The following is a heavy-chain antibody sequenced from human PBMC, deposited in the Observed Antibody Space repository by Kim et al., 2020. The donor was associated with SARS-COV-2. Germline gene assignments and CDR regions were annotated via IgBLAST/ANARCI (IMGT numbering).Heavy chain of an antibody. CDR2: IIPIFGTA. V-gene: IGHV1-69*13. CDR1: GGTFSSYA. Sequence: SVKVSCKASGGTFSSYAISWVRQAPGQGLEWMGGIIPIFGTANYAQKFQGRVTITADESTSTAYMELSSLRSEDTAVYYCARTRGAYCGGDCYEYNWFDPWAREPWSPSPQ. D-gene: IGHD2-21*02. J-gene: IGHJ5*02. CDR3: ARTRGAYCGGDCYEYNWFDP.